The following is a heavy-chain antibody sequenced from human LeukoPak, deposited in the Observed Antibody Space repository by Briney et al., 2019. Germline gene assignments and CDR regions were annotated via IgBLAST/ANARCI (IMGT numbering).Heavy chain of an antibody. V-gene: IGHV3-64*01. D-gene: IGHD3-10*01. CDR1: GFTFSSYA. J-gene: IGHJ4*02. CDR3: ATLGVSHFDY. Sequence: PGGSLRLSCAASGFTFSSYAMHWVRQAPGKGLEYVSAISSNGGSTYYANSVKGRFTISRDNSKNTLYLQMGSLRAEDMAVYYCATLGVSHFDYWGQGTLVTVSS. CDR2: ISSNGGST.